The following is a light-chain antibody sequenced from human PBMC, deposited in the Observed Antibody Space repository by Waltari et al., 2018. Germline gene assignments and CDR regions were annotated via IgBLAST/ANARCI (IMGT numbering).Light chain of an antibody. CDR2: DVT. CDR3: SSYTNRILV. CDR1: GSNIGTYDN. V-gene: IGLV2-14*03. Sequence: SPRPKPASVSGPPDQSITISCPGRGSNIGTYDNFSWYQQHPGEAPKLIIYDVTHRPSGISNRFSGSKSGSAASLTISGLQAEDEADYYCSSYTNRILVFGGGTKLTVL. J-gene: IGLJ2*01.